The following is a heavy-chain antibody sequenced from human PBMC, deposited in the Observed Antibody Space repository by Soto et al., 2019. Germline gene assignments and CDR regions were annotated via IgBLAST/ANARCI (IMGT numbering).Heavy chain of an antibody. CDR2: ISWNGGAI. J-gene: IGHJ4*02. Sequence: EVQLVESGGGWVQPGRSLRLSCAASGFTFDDYAMRWVRQAPGKGLEWVSSISWNGGAIGYADSVKGRSTISRDNAKNSLYLLMNSLRAEDTALYYCARDSTSVGTTFDSWGQGTLVTVSS. CDR1: GFTFDDYA. V-gene: IGHV3-9*01. CDR3: ARDSTSVGTTFDS. D-gene: IGHD1-7*01.